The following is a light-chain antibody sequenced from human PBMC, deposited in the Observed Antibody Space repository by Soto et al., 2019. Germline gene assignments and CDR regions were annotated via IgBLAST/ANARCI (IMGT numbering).Light chain of an antibody. CDR2: GAS. Sequence: EILLAQSPATLSLSPGERATLSCRASQSVSSNLAWYQQKPGQAPRLLIYGASTRATGIPARFSGSGSGTEFTLTISSLQSEDFAVYYCQQYNNWLAWTFGQGTKVDIK. CDR1: QSVSSN. CDR3: QQYNNWLAWT. V-gene: IGKV3-15*01. J-gene: IGKJ1*01.